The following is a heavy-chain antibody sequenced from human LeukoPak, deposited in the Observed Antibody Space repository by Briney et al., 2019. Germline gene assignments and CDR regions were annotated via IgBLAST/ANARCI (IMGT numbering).Heavy chain of an antibody. J-gene: IGHJ5*02. V-gene: IGHV4-39*01. CDR1: GGSISSSSYY. CDR2: IYHSGST. CDR3: SKHCGGDWATPQNWFDP. Sequence: SETLSLTCTVSGGSISSSSYYWGWIRQPPGKGLEWIGSIYHSGSTYYNPSLKSRVTISVDTSKNQFSLKLSSVTAADTAVYYCSKHCGGDWATPQNWFDPWGQGTLVTVSS. D-gene: IGHD2-21*01.